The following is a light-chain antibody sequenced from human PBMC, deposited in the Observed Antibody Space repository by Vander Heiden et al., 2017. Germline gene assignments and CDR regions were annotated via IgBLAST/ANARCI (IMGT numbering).Light chain of an antibody. Sequence: EIVLPQSPGTLSLSPGERATRSCRASQSVSSSYLAWYQQKPGQAPRLLIYGASRRATGIPDRFSGSGSGTDFTLTISRLEPEDFAVYFCQQYGSSPHTFGQGTKLEIK. V-gene: IGKV3-20*01. J-gene: IGKJ2*01. CDR2: GAS. CDR3: QQYGSSPHT. CDR1: QSVSSSY.